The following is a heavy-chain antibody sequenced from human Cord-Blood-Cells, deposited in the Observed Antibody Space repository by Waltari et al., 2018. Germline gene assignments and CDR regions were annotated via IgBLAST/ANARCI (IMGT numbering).Heavy chain of an antibody. CDR2: INPNSGGT. D-gene: IGHD3-22*01. V-gene: IGHV1-2*04. J-gene: IGHJ4*02. CDR1: GYTFTGYY. CDR3: ARESHSSGYYFDY. Sequence: QVQLVQSGAEVKKPGASVKVSCKDSGYTFTGYYMHWVRQAPGQGLEWMGWINPNSGGTNYAQKFQGWVTMTRDTSISTAYMELSRLRSDDTAVYYCARESHSSGYYFDYWGQGTLVTVSS.